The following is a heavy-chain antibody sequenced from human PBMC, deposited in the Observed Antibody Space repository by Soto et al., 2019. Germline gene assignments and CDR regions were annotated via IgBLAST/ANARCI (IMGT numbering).Heavy chain of an antibody. CDR2: ISAYNGNT. Sequence: ASVKVSCKASGYTFTSYGISWVRQAPGQGLEWMGWISAYNGNTNYAQKLQGRVTMTTDTSTSTAYMELRSLRSDDTAVYYCARCLAAVAGASYYGMDVWGQGTTVTVSS. CDR1: GYTFTSYG. J-gene: IGHJ6*02. D-gene: IGHD6-19*01. V-gene: IGHV1-18*01. CDR3: ARCLAAVAGASYYGMDV.